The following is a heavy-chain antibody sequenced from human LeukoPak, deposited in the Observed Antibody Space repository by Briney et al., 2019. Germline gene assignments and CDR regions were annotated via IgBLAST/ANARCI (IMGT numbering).Heavy chain of an antibody. V-gene: IGHV5-51*01. Sequence: GAALQISCKGSGSIFTSYWIGGGRPLPGKGLEWMGIIYPGDSDTRYSTSFQGQVTISADKSISTPYLQWSSLKASDTAMYYCARHSTLVAAAGQDYWRQGPLVTVSS. J-gene: IGHJ4*02. D-gene: IGHD6-13*01. CDR1: GSIFTSYW. CDR2: IYPGDSDT. CDR3: ARHSTLVAAAGQDY.